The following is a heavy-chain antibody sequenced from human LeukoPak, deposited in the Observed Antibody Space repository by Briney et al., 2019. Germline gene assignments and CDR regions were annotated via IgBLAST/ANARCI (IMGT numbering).Heavy chain of an antibody. Sequence: GGSLRLSCAASGFTFSSYWMNWVRQAPGKGLVWVSRIASDGSSTTYADSVKGRFSISRDNAKNTLYLQMNSLRAEDSAVYYCAKDVSGFAWDYWGQGTLVAVSS. D-gene: IGHD1-26*01. V-gene: IGHV3-74*01. CDR2: IASDGSST. CDR1: GFTFSSYW. CDR3: AKDVSGFAWDY. J-gene: IGHJ4*02.